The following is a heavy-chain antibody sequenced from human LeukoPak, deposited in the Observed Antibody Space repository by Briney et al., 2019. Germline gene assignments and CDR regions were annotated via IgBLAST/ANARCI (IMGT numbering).Heavy chain of an antibody. Sequence: SVKVSCKASGGTFSSYAISWVRQAPGQRFEWMGGIIPIFGTANYAQKFQGRVTITTDESTSTAYMELSSLRSEDTAVYYCAGAYDSSGYVAYWGQGTLVTVSS. D-gene: IGHD3-22*01. V-gene: IGHV1-69*05. J-gene: IGHJ4*02. CDR2: IIPIFGTA. CDR3: AGAYDSSGYVAY. CDR1: GGTFSSYA.